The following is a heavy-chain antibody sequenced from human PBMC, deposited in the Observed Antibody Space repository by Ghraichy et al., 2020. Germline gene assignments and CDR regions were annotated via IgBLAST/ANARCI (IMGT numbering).Heavy chain of an antibody. CDR2: INQSGTT. V-gene: IGHV4-34*01. D-gene: IGHD2-2*02. CDR3: ARGGGWCTSTSCYNDF. J-gene: IGHJ4*02. Sequence: SETLSLTCAVHGGSFSGYYRNWIRQSPGKGLEWIGEINQSGTTSYNPSLESRVIVSLDTSKNHFSLILKSVTAADTAIYYCARGGGWCTSTSCYNDFWGQGTLVTVSS. CDR1: GGSFSGYY.